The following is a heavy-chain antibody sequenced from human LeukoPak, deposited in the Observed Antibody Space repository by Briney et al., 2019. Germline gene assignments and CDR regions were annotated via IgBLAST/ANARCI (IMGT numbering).Heavy chain of an antibody. V-gene: IGHV4-59*08. CDR2: IYYSGST. J-gene: IGHJ4*02. CDR3: ARLTSGRTHYFDY. CDR1: GGSTSNYY. Sequence: PSETLSLTCTVSGGSTSNYYWSWIRQPPGKGLEWIGYIYYSGSTNYNSSLNSRVAISVDTSKNQFSLKLSSVTAADTAVYYCARLTSGRTHYFDYWGQGTLVTVSS. D-gene: IGHD1-26*01.